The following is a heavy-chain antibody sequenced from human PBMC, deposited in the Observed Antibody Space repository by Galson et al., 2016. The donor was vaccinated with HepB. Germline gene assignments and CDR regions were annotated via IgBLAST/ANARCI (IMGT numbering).Heavy chain of an antibody. CDR2: IMGDGSAK. CDR3: AGATVVASTTNLFDP. Sequence: SLRLSCAASGFDFSTSWMNWVRQAPGKGLEWVANIMGDGSAKFYVDSVKGRFTISRDNVKNSLYLQMNSLRVEGTAVYYCAGATVVASTTNLFDPWGRGTLVTVSS. V-gene: IGHV3-7*01. D-gene: IGHD5-12*01. CDR1: GFDFSTSW. J-gene: IGHJ5*02.